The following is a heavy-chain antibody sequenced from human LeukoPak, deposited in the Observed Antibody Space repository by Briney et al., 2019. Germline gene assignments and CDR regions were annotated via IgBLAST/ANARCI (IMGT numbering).Heavy chain of an antibody. CDR3: ARDGNYYDRSGYYFSAFDI. CDR1: GGSISSGSYY. Sequence: PSQTLSLTCTVSGGSISSGSYYWSWLRQPAGKRLEWIGHIYRSGSTNYNPSLKSRVTISVDTSKNQFSLKLSSVTAADTAVYYCARDGNYYDRSGYYFSAFDIWGQGTMVTVSS. CDR2: IYRSGST. V-gene: IGHV4-61*09. J-gene: IGHJ3*02. D-gene: IGHD3-22*01.